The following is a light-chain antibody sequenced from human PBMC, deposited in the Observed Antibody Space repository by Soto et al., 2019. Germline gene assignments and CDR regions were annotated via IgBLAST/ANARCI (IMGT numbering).Light chain of an antibody. CDR1: QTINNW. CDR3: QHYNSYPWT. Sequence: DIQMTQSPSTLSASIGDRVTITCRASQTINNWLAWYQQKPGKAPNLLIYHASNLETGVPSRFSGSAFGTDFTLTISSLQPDDFATYYCQHYNSYPWTFGQGTKVDIK. V-gene: IGKV1-5*01. J-gene: IGKJ1*01. CDR2: HAS.